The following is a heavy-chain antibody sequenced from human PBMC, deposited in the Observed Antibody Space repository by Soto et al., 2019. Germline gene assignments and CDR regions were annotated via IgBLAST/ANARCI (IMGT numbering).Heavy chain of an antibody. D-gene: IGHD6-13*01. CDR3: VKPRIAAAAPMN. J-gene: IGHJ4*02. Sequence: SGGSLRLSCSASGFTSSSYAMHWVRQAPGKGLEYVSAISSNGGSTYYADSVKGRFTISRDNSKNTLYLQMSSLRAEDTAVYYCVKPRIAAAAPMNWGQGTLVTVSS. CDR1: GFTSSSYA. V-gene: IGHV3-64D*06. CDR2: ISSNGGST.